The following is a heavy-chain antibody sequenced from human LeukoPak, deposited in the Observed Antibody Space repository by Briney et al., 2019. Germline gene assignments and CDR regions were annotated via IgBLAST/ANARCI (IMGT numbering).Heavy chain of an antibody. CDR2: INPKSGDA. Sequence: GASVKVSCKASGSTFSDYHINWVRQASGQGPGWMGWINPKSGDASYNQAFQGRVTMTRDTSISTAYMELNRLRSDDTAMYYCARGEYSNGYPYRLDSWGQGILVTVSS. D-gene: IGHD3-16*01. J-gene: IGHJ4*02. V-gene: IGHV1-2*02. CDR1: GSTFSDYH. CDR3: ARGEYSNGYPYRLDS.